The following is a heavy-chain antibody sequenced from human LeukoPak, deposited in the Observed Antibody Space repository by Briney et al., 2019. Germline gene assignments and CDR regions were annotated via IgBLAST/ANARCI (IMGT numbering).Heavy chain of an antibody. CDR1: GFPFIIADHA. J-gene: IGHJ4*02. CDR3: ARGRSLDFDY. CDR2: ISGSGDTT. Sequence: PGGSLRLSCAVSGFPFIIADHAMTWVRQAPGKGLEWVSTISGSGDTTYYADSVKGRFIISRDNAKNSLYLQMNSLRAEDTAVYYCARGRSLDFDYWGQGTLVTVSS. V-gene: IGHV3-23*01.